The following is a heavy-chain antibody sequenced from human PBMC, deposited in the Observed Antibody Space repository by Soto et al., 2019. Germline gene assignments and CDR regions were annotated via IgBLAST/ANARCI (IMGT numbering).Heavy chain of an antibody. V-gene: IGHV4-39*01. J-gene: IGHJ4*02. Sequence: SETLSLTCTVSGGSISSSSYYWGWIRQPPGKGLEWIGSIYYSGSTYYNPSLKSRVTISVDTSKNLFSLKLSSVTAADTAVYYCASGGSYGDYYFDYWGQGTLVTVSS. CDR1: GGSISSSSYY. CDR2: IYYSGST. D-gene: IGHD4-17*01. CDR3: ASGGSYGDYYFDY.